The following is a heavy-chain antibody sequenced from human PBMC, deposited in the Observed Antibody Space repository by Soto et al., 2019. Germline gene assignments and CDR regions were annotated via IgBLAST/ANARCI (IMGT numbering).Heavy chain of an antibody. V-gene: IGHV1-69*13. CDR2: IIPIFGTA. CDR1: GGTFSSYA. J-gene: IGHJ6*02. D-gene: IGHD2-2*01. Sequence: SVKVSCKASGGTFSSYAISWVRQAPGQGLEWMGGIIPIFGTANYAQKFQGRVTITADESTSTAYMELSSLRSEDTAVYYCGREIVVVPAAPRYGMDVWGQGTTVTSP. CDR3: GREIVVVPAAPRYGMDV.